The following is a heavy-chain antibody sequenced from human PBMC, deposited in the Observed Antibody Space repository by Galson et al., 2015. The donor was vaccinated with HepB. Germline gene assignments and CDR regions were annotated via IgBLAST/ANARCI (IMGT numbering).Heavy chain of an antibody. J-gene: IGHJ6*02. D-gene: IGHD5-18*01. CDR2: ISSSSSYI. Sequence: SLRLSCAASGFTYSSYSMNWVRQAPGKGLEWVSSISSSSSYIYYADSVKGRFTISRDNAKNSLYLQMNSLRAEDTAVYYCARGHNPESGRENVDTATSDRGIYYYYGMDVWGQGTTVTVSS. CDR3: ARGHNPESGRENVDTATSDRGIYYYYGMDV. CDR1: GFTYSSYS. V-gene: IGHV3-21*01.